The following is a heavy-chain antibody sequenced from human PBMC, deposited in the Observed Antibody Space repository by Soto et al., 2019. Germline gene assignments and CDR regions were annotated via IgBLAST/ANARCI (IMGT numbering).Heavy chain of an antibody. D-gene: IGHD3-10*01. CDR1: GFTFPNYW. CDR2: IRPDGGQI. CDR3: ASGTITMIRGVYDS. Sequence: EVQLVESGGGLVQPGGSLRLSCVASGFTFPNYWVSWVRQAPGKGLEWVANIRPDGGQIYYAPSVKGRFTISRDNVKTPLYLQMDSLRAEDTAVYYCASGTITMIRGVYDSWWQGTLVTVSS. J-gene: IGHJ4*02. V-gene: IGHV3-7*01.